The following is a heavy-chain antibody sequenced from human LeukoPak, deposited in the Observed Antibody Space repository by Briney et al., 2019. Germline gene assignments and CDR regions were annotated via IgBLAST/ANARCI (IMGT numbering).Heavy chain of an antibody. CDR2: IKTSEST. J-gene: IGHJ4*02. V-gene: IGHV4-4*07. D-gene: IGHD3-22*01. CDR3: ASAINYYDSTGYYPYFDY. Sequence: PSETLSLTCTVSGGSISSYYWNWIRQAAGKGLEWIGRIKTSESTNYNPSLKSRVTMSVDTSKNQFSLMLRSVTAADTAVYYCASAINYYDSTGYYPYFDYWGQGTLVTVSS. CDR1: GGSISSYY.